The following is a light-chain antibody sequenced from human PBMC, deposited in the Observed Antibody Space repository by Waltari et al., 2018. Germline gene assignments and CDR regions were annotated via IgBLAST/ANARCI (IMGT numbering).Light chain of an antibody. V-gene: IGKV3-20*01. CDR3: QLYGTSFLWT. J-gene: IGKJ1*01. CDR2: GAS. Sequence: ESVLTQSPDTLSLSPGERATLSCRASQTVNSNYLAWYQQKSGQAPRLLIYGASKRATGLPDRFSGSGSETAFTLTISRLEPEDFAVYYCQLYGTSFLWTFGQGTRVEI. CDR1: QTVNSNY.